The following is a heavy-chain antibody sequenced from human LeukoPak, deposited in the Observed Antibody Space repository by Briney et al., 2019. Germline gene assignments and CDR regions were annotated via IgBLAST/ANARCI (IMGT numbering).Heavy chain of an antibody. CDR3: ARAKADSSGYYFYYYYYMDV. Sequence: ASVKVSCKASGYTFTSYDINWVRQATGQGLEWMGWMNPNSGNTGYAQKFQGRVTMTRNTSISTAYMELSSLRSEDTAVYYCARAKADSSGYYFYYYYYMDVWGKGTTVTISS. D-gene: IGHD3-22*01. J-gene: IGHJ6*03. V-gene: IGHV1-8*02. CDR2: MNPNSGNT. CDR1: GYTFTSYD.